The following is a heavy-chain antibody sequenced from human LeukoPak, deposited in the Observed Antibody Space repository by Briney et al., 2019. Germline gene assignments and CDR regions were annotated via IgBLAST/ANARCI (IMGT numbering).Heavy chain of an antibody. CDR3: ARGLLEIIDY. CDR2: IYYSGST. D-gene: IGHD1-1*01. Sequence: SETLSLTCTVSGGSIRSYYWSWIRQPAGKGLERIGSIYYSGSTYYNPSLKSRVTISVDTSKNQFSLKLSSVTAADTAVYYCARGLLEIIDYWGQGTLVTVSS. CDR1: GGSIRSYY. V-gene: IGHV4-4*07. J-gene: IGHJ4*02.